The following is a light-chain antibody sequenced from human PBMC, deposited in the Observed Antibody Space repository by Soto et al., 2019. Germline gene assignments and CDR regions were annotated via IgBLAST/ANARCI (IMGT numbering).Light chain of an antibody. CDR3: QAYDYSLTASV. J-gene: IGLJ3*02. V-gene: IGLV2-8*01. CDR2: EVT. CDR1: SGDVGGYNS. Sequence: QPVLTQPPSASASPGQSVTISCTGTSGDVGGYNSVSWYQQHPGKAPKLMISEVTKRPSGVPERFSGSKSGTSASLAITGLQAEDEADYYCQAYDYSLTASVFGGGTKLTVL.